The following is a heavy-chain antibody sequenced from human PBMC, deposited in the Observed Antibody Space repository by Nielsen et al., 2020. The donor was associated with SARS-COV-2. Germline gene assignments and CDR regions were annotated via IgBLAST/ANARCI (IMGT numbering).Heavy chain of an antibody. J-gene: IGHJ4*02. CDR2: IFNSGGA. V-gene: IGHV4-39*01. CDR3: ADVWGY. Sequence: SETLSLTCIVSGGSISTGSYYWGWIRQPPGKGLEWIGAIFNSGGADYNPSLKSRVNISVDTSKNQFSLKLNSVTAADTAVYYCADVWGYWGQGALVTVSS. D-gene: IGHD3-16*01. CDR1: GGSISTGSYY.